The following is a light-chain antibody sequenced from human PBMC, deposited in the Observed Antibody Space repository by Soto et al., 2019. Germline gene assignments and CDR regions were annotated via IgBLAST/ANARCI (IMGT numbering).Light chain of an antibody. Sequence: DIQVTQSPSSLSASVGDRVTITCRASQTITRYLNWYQQKPGKAPSLLIYGASTLQSGVPSRFTGSGSGTDFTLTISSLQPEDFVTYYCQQTYNPPWTFGLATKVEIK. V-gene: IGKV1-39*01. J-gene: IGKJ1*01. CDR2: GAS. CDR3: QQTYNPPWT. CDR1: QTITRY.